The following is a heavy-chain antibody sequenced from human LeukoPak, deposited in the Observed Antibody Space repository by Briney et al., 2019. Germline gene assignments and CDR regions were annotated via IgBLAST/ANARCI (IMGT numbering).Heavy chain of an antibody. CDR2: ISFDGSDK. J-gene: IGHJ5*02. CDR1: GFTFSNYA. CDR3: ARDQPGTYTLSST. Sequence: GRSLRLSCAASGFTFSNYAMHWVRQAPGKGLEWVAFISFDGSDKYYADSVKGRFTISRDNSKNTLYLQMSSLRAEDTAVYYCARDQPGTYTLSSTWGQGTLVTVSS. V-gene: IGHV3-30-3*01. D-gene: IGHD6-19*01.